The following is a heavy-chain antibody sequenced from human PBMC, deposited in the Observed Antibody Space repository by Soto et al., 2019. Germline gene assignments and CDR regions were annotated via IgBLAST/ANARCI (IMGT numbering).Heavy chain of an antibody. D-gene: IGHD1-20*01. Sequence: QVQLVQSGAEVKKPGSSVKVSCKASGGTFSSYTISWVRQAPGQGLEWMGRIIPILGIANYAQKFQGRVKITADKSTSTAYMALSSLRSADTAVYYCARQGITGTGPYYFDYWGQGTLVTVSS. V-gene: IGHV1-69*02. CDR2: IIPILGIA. J-gene: IGHJ4*02. CDR3: ARQGITGTGPYYFDY. CDR1: GGTFSSYT.